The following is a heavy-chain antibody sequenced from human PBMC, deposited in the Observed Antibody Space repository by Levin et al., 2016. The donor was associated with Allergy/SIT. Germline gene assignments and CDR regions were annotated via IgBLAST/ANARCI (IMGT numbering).Heavy chain of an antibody. Sequence: SETLSLTCTVSGGSISSYYWSWIRQPPGKGLEWIGYIYYSGSTNYNPSLKSRVTISVDTSKNQFSLKLSSVTAADTAVYYCARGTGTRYYYYYYGMDVWGQGTTVTVSS. CDR1: GGSISSYY. J-gene: IGHJ6*02. V-gene: IGHV4-59*13. CDR2: IYYSGST. D-gene: IGHD1-7*01. CDR3: ARGTGTRYYYYYYGMDV.